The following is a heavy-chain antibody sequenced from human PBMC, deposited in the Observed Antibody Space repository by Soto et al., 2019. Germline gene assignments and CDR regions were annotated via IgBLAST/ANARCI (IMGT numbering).Heavy chain of an antibody. J-gene: IGHJ4*02. D-gene: IGHD4-17*01. CDR2: ISGSGDRT. Sequence: AGGSLRLSCAASGITISNYPMSWVRQAPGKGLDWVSGISGSGDRTYYADSAKGRFTISKDISRNSLSLQLDSLGVEDTAVYFCGKDDGGYPSTAPHWGQGTLVTVSS. V-gene: IGHV3-23*01. CDR3: GKDDGGYPSTAPH. CDR1: GITISNYP.